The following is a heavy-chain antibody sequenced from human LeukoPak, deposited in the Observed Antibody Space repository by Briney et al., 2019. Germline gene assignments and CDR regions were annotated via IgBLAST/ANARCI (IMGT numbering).Heavy chain of an antibody. CDR2: INPNSGGT. V-gene: IGHV1-2*02. D-gene: IGHD6-19*01. Sequence: ASVKVSCKASGYTFTGYYMHWVRQAPGQGLEWMGWINPNSGGTNYAQKFQGRVTMTRDTSISTAYMELSRLRSDDTAVYYCARCIAVADNFDYWGQGTLVTVSS. CDR1: GYTFTGYY. J-gene: IGHJ4*02. CDR3: ARCIAVADNFDY.